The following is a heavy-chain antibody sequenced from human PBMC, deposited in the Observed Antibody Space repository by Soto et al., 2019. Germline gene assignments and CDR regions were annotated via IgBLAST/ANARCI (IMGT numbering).Heavy chain of an antibody. CDR1: GGSISTVDYW. J-gene: IGHJ4*02. Sequence: QVQLQESGPGLVKPSQTLSLTCTVSGGSISTVDYWWSWIRQSPDMGLEWIGHIYDGGRTYNNPSLESRVTMSVAPSKSQRSLTLSSVSAADTAVYYCARGPSGDKVDSWGQGTLVTVSS. CDR3: ARGPSGDKVDS. V-gene: IGHV4-30-4*01. CDR2: IYDGGRT. D-gene: IGHD7-27*01.